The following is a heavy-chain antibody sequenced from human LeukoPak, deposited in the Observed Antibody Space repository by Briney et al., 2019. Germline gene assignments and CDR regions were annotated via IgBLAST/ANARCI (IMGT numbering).Heavy chain of an antibody. Sequence: GWIRQXXXXXXXXXXLIYWDDDKRYSPSLKSRLTITKDTSKNQVVLTMTNMDPVDTATYYCAHSVVRGVITRWFDPWGQGTLVTVSS. D-gene: IGHD3-10*01. J-gene: IGHJ5*02. CDR2: IYWDDDK. V-gene: IGHV2-5*02. CDR3: AHSVVRGVITRWFDP.